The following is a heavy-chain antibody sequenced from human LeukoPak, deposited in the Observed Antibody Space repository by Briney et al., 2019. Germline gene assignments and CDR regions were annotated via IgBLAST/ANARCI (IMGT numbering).Heavy chain of an antibody. CDR3: TRYIAARRIISYYFDY. J-gene: IGHJ4*02. D-gene: IGHD6-6*01. CDR2: IWYDGSNK. CDR1: GFTFSSYG. Sequence: GRSLRLSCAASGFTFSSYGMHWVRQAPGKGLEWVAVIWYDGSNKYYADSVKGRFTISRDTSKNTLYLQMNSLRAEDTAVYYCTRYIAARRIISYYFDYWGQGTLVTVSS. V-gene: IGHV3-33*01.